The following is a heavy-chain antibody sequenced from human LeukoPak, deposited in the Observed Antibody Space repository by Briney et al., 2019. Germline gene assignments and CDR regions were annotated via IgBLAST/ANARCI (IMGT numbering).Heavy chain of an antibody. D-gene: IGHD2-15*01. Sequence: ASVKVSCKASGYTFTNYGISWVRQATGQGLEWMGWISSYSGNTKSAQRFQGRVTMTTDTPTSTAYMELRSLRSDDTSVYYCARSKDCSGGSCYPREDWFDPWGQGTLVTVSS. CDR3: ARSKDCSGGSCYPREDWFDP. CDR1: GYTFTNYG. CDR2: ISSYSGNT. V-gene: IGHV1-18*01. J-gene: IGHJ5*02.